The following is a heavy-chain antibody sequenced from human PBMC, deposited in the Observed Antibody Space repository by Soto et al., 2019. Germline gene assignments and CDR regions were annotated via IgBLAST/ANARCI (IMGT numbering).Heavy chain of an antibody. V-gene: IGHV3-30-3*01. CDR2: ISYDGSNK. D-gene: IGHD6-13*01. J-gene: IGHJ4*02. CDR1: GFTFSSYA. CDR3: ARGRVGSSWYYQPFDY. Sequence: GGSLRLSCAASGFTFSSYAMHWVRQAPGKGLEWVAVISYDGSNKYYADSVKGRFTISRDNSKNTLYLQMNSLRAEDTAVYYSARGRVGSSWYYQPFDYWGQGTLVTVSS.